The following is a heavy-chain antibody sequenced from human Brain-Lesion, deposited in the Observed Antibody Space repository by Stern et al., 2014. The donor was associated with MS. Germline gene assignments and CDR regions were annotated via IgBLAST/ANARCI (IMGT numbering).Heavy chain of an antibody. CDR1: GGSISSGGYY. J-gene: IGHJ6*02. CDR2: IFNSGST. V-gene: IGHV4-61*02. D-gene: IGHD2-2*01. CDR3: ARGRVVPGFQYYATDV. Sequence: VQLLQSGPGLVKPSQTLSLSCTVSGGSISSGGYYWSWIRQPAGKGLEWIGRIFNSGSTRYNPSPKGRVTISIDTSKNQFSLRLNSMTAADTAVYYCARGRVVPGFQYYATDVWGQGTTVIVSS.